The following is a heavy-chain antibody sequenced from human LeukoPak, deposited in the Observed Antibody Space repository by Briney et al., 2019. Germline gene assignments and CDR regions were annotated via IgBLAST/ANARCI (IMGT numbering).Heavy chain of an antibody. J-gene: IGHJ4*02. Sequence: TGGSLRLSCAASGFTFSNAWMSWVRQAPGKGLEWVGRIKSKTDGGTTDYAAPVKGRFTISRDDSKNTLYLQMNSLKTEDTAVYYCTTDLYYDILNGRPIDYWGQGTLVTVSS. CDR1: GFTFSNAW. CDR2: IKSKTDGGTT. D-gene: IGHD3-9*01. V-gene: IGHV3-15*01. CDR3: TTDLYYDILNGRPIDY.